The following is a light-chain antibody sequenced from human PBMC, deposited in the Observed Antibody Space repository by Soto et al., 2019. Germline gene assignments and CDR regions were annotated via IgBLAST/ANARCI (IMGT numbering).Light chain of an antibody. J-gene: IGKJ1*01. CDR3: RQSYSTPWT. Sequence: DIQMTQSPSSLSASVGDRVTITCRASQSIRSFLSWYQQKPGKAPKLLIYAASSLQSGVPSRLSGSGSGTDFTLTISSLQPEDFATYYCRQSYSTPWTFGQGTKVEIK. V-gene: IGKV1-39*01. CDR2: AAS. CDR1: QSIRSF.